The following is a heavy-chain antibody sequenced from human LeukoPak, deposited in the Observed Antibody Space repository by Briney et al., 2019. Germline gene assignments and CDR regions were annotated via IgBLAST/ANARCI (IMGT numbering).Heavy chain of an antibody. Sequence: PSETLSLTCTVSGGSISSYYWSWIRQPAGKGLEWIGRIYTSGSTNYKPSLKSRVTMSVDTSKNQFSLKLSSVTAADTAVYCCARLGYSSGYFDYWGQGTLVAVSS. CDR3: ARLGYSSGYFDY. J-gene: IGHJ4*02. CDR1: GGSISSYY. CDR2: IYTSGST. D-gene: IGHD5-18*01. V-gene: IGHV4-4*07.